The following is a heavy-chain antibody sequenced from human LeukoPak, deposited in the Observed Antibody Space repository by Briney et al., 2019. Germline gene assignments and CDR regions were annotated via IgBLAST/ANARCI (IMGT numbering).Heavy chain of an antibody. V-gene: IGHV3-48*03. Sequence: GGSLRLSCAASGFTFSSYEMNWVRQAPGKGLEGGSYISSRGSTIYYADSVKGRFTISRDNAKNSLSLQMHSLRAEDPAVYYCARGSLPLKAAAGPRWFDPWGQGTLVTVSS. CDR2: ISSRGSTI. D-gene: IGHD6-13*01. CDR1: GFTFSSYE. J-gene: IGHJ5*02. CDR3: ARGSLPLKAAAGPRWFDP.